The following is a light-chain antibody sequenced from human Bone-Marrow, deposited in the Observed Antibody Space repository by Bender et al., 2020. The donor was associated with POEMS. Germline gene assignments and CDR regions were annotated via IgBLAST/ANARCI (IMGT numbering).Light chain of an antibody. J-gene: IGLJ1*01. Sequence: QSVLTQPPSASGTPGQSVIISCSGTDSNFGGNNVNWYQHLPGSAPRLVVYSNYQRPSGVPARFSVSKSGTSASLVISGLQSDDEADYYCATWDDTLHGFVFGGGTTVTVL. CDR2: SNY. CDR1: DSNFGGNN. CDR3: ATWDDTLHGFV. V-gene: IGLV1-44*01.